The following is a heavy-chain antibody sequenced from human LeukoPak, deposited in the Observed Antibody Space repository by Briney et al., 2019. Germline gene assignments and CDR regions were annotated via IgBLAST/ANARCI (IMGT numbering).Heavy chain of an antibody. V-gene: IGHV3-33*01. CDR1: GFSFSSYG. CDR2: IWYDGSNK. D-gene: IGHD3-16*02. J-gene: IGHJ4*02. Sequence: PGGSLRLSCAASGFSFSSYGMHWVRQAPGKGLEWVAVIWYDGSNKYYADSVKGRFTISRDHSKNTLYLQMSILRAEDTAVYYCARDLYPLMITFGGVIAFWGQGTLVTVSS. CDR3: ARDLYPLMITFGGVIAF.